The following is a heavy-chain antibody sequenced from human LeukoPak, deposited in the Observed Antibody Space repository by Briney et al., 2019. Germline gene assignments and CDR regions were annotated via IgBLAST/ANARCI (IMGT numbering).Heavy chain of an antibody. CDR2: MSYSGST. CDR1: GGPISSYY. V-gene: IGHV4-59*01. D-gene: IGHD4-17*01. CDR3: ARGSDFGDY. Sequence: SETLSLTCTVSGGPISSYYWSWIRQPPGKGLEWIGYMSYSGSTNYNPSLKSRVTMSINTSKNQFSLRLSSVTAADTAVYYCARGSDFGDYWGQGTLVTVSS. J-gene: IGHJ4*02.